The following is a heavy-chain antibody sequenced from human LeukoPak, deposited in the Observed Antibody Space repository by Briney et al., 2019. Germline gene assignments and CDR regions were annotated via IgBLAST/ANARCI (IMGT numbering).Heavy chain of an antibody. CDR2: ISLSGNTT. V-gene: IGHV3-23*01. CDR3: AKDHKGYYYGMDV. Sequence: GGSLRLSCAASGFNFSNYAMSWVRQAPGKGLEWVSGISLSGNTTYHADSVKGRYIISRDNSKNTLYLQVTSLRAEDTAVYYCAKDHKGYYYGMDVWGQGTTVTVSS. J-gene: IGHJ6*02. CDR1: GFNFSNYA.